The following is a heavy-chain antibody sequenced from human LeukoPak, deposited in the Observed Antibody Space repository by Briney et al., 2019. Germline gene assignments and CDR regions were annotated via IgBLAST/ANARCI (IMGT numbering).Heavy chain of an antibody. J-gene: IGHJ4*02. CDR3: ARLLGYSSSSVDY. Sequence: TSETLSLTCAVYGGSFSGYYWSWIRQPPGKGLEWIGEINHSGSTNYNPSLKSRVTISVDTSKNQFSLKLSSVTAADTAVYYCARLLGYSSSSVDYWGQGTLVTVSP. CDR1: GGSFSGYY. V-gene: IGHV4-34*01. D-gene: IGHD6-6*01. CDR2: INHSGST.